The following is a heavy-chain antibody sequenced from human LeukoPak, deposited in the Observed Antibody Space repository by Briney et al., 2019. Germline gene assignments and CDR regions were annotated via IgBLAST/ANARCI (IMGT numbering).Heavy chain of an antibody. CDR2: KKQDGSEK. J-gene: IGHJ4*02. CDR3: ARDQYYYDSSGYYYYFDY. D-gene: IGHD3-22*01. Sequence: QPGGSLRLSCAASGFTFTSYWMSWVRQAPGKGLEWVANKKQDGSEKYYVDSAKGRFTISRDNTKNSLYLQMNSLRAEDTAVYYCARDQYYYDSSGYYYYFDYWGQGTLVTVSS. V-gene: IGHV3-7*04. CDR1: GFTFTSYW.